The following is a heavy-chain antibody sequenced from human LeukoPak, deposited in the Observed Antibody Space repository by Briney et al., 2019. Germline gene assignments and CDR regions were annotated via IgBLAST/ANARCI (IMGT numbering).Heavy chain of an antibody. V-gene: IGHV1-2*02. CDR3: ARGRQRGMAAAVDY. CDR1: GYTFTGYY. Sequence: GASVKVSCKASGYTFTGYYMHWVRQAPGQGLEWMGWINPNSGGTNYAQKFQGRVTMTRDTSISTAYMELSRLRSDDTAVYYCARGRQRGMAAAVDYWGQGTLVTVSS. J-gene: IGHJ4*02. D-gene: IGHD5-24*01. CDR2: INPNSGGT.